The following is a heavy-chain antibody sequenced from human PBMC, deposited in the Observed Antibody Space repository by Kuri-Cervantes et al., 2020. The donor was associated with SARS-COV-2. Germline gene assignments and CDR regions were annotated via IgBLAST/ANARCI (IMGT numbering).Heavy chain of an antibody. J-gene: IGHJ4*02. CDR3: AREGRGYAYFDY. D-gene: IGHD5-12*01. CDR1: GFTFSTYS. Sequence: GGSLRLSCAASGFTFSTYSMTWVRQAPGKGLEWVSSISSSSSQRYYVDSVKGRFTISRDNAKNSLYLQMNSLRAEDTAVYYCAREGRGYAYFDYWGQGTLVTVSS. CDR2: ISSSSSQR. V-gene: IGHV3-21*01.